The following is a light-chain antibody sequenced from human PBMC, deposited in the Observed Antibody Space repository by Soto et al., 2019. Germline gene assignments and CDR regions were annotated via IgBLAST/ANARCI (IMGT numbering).Light chain of an antibody. CDR3: QQRRDWPLT. CDR1: QSLNAY. CDR2: DTS. J-gene: IGKJ4*01. V-gene: IGKV3-11*01. Sequence: EIVLTQSPATLSLSPGESATLSCRASQSLNAYLAWFQQKPGQAPRLLIYDTSNSATGIPARFRGSGYGTDFTLSISSLEPEDFAVYYCQQRRDWPLTFGGGTKVEIK.